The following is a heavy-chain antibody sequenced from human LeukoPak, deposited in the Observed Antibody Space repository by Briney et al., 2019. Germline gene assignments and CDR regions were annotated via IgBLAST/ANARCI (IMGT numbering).Heavy chain of an antibody. V-gene: IGHV1-69*02. D-gene: IGHD1-1*01. Sequence: GASVKVSCKASGGTFSSYTISWVRQAPGQGLEWMGRIIPILGIANYAQKFQGRVTITADKSTSTAYMELSSLRSEDTAVYYCARVGTQNYYGMDVWGQGTTVTVSS. CDR3: ARVGTQNYYGMDV. CDR2: IIPILGIA. CDR1: GGTFSSYT. J-gene: IGHJ6*02.